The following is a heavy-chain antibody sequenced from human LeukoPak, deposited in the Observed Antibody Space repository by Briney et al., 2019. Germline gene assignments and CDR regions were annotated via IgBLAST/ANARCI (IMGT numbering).Heavy chain of an antibody. D-gene: IGHD2-21*02. CDR1: GGTFSSYA. CDR2: IIPTFGTA. CDR3: ARPYLQYCGGDCSFGY. Sequence: SVKVSCKASGGTFSSYAISWVRQAPGQGLEWMGGIIPTFGTANYAQKFQGRVTITTDESTSTAYMELSSLRSEDTAVYYCARPYLQYCGGDCSFGYWGQGTLVTVSS. J-gene: IGHJ4*02. V-gene: IGHV1-69*05.